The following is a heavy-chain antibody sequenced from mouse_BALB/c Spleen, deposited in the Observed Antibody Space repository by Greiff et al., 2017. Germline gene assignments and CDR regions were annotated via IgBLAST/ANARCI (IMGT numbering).Heavy chain of an antibody. CDR1: GYTFTSYW. J-gene: IGHJ2*01. V-gene: IGHV1S81*02. Sequence: VQLQQPGAELVKPGASVKLSCKASGYTFTSYWMHWVKQRPGQGLEWIGEINPSNGRTNYNEKFKSKATLTVDKSSSTAYMQLSSLTSEDSAVYYCASTVSDYFDYWGQGTTLTVSS. D-gene: IGHD1-1*01. CDR2: INPSNGRT. CDR3: ASTVSDYFDY.